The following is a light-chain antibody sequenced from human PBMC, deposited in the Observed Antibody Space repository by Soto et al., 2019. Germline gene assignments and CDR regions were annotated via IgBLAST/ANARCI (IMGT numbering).Light chain of an antibody. CDR1: QGIGND. V-gene: IGKV1-17*01. CDR3: LQHIRSPPLA. CDR2: VAS. J-gene: IGKJ4*01. Sequence: DIPMTQSPSSLSASVGDRVTITCRASQGIGNDLGWYQQKPVKAPKRLIYVASSMQSGVPSRFSGSGSGTEFTLTIHSLQPEHFAAYYCLQHIRSPPLAFGGGAKVEMK.